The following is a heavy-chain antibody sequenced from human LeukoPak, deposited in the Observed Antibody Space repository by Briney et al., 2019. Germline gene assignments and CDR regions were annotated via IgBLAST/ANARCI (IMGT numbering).Heavy chain of an antibody. CDR2: IYYSGST. V-gene: IGHV4-59*08. CDR3: ARNYYDSSGYYAIDY. D-gene: IGHD3-22*01. Sequence: PSETLSLTCTVSGGSISSYYWSWIRQPPGMGLEWIGYIYYSGSTNYNPSLKSRVTISVDTSKNQFSLKLSSVTAADTAVYYCARNYYDSSGYYAIDYWGQGTLVTVSS. CDR1: GGSISSYY. J-gene: IGHJ4*02.